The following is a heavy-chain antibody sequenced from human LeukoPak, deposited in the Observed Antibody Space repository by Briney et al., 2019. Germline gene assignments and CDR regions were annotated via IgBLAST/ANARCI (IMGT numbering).Heavy chain of an antibody. V-gene: IGHV4-61*01. CDR3: ASRGPYYDSSGPGWFDP. Sequence: PSETLSLTCAVSGYSISSGYYWGWIRQPPGKGLEWIGYIYYSGSTNYNPSLKSRVTISVDTSKNQFSLKLSSVTAADTAVYYCASRGPYYDSSGPGWFDPWGQGTLVTVSS. J-gene: IGHJ5*02. D-gene: IGHD3-22*01. CDR2: IYYSGST. CDR1: GYSISSGYY.